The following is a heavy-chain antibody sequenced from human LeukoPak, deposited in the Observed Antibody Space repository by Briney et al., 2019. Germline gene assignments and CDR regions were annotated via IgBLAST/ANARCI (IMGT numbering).Heavy chain of an antibody. D-gene: IGHD6-19*01. J-gene: IGHJ4*02. CDR1: GYTFTSYG. Sequence: ASVKVSCKASGYTFTSYGISWVRQAPGQGLEWMGWISAYNGNTNYAQKLQGRVTMTTDTSTSTAYMELRSLRSDDTAVYYCARVPDRIAVAAHLDYWGQGTLVTVSS. CDR2: ISAYNGNT. CDR3: ARVPDRIAVAAHLDY. V-gene: IGHV1-18*01.